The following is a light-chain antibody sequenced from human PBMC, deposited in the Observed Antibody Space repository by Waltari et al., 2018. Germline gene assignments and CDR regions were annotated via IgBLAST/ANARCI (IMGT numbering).Light chain of an antibody. CDR3: QQYYSTPLT. Sequence: DIVMPQSPDSLAVSLGERATINCKSSQSVLYSSNNKNYLVWYQQKPGQPPKLLIYWASPRESGVPDRFSGSGSGTDFTLTISSLQAEDVAVYYCQQYYSTPLTFGQGTKVEIK. CDR2: WAS. CDR1: QSVLYSSNNKNY. V-gene: IGKV4-1*01. J-gene: IGKJ1*01.